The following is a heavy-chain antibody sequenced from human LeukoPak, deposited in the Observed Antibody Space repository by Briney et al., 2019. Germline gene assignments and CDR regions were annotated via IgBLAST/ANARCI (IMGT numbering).Heavy chain of an antibody. D-gene: IGHD2-2*01. CDR2: ISGSGDNT. J-gene: IGHJ6*03. CDR1: GFTFSSYA. CDR3: AKESVDARGYMDV. V-gene: IGHV3-23*01. Sequence: GGSLRLSCAASGFTFSSYAMTWVRQAPGKGLEWVSSISGSGDNTCYVDSLKGRFTISRHNSENTLYLQMNSLRAEDTAIYYCAKESVDARGYMDVWGKGTTVTVSS.